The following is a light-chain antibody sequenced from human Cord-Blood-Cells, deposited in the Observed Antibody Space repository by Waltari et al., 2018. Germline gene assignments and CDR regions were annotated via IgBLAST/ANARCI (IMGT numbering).Light chain of an antibody. CDR2: EGS. CDR3: CSYAGSRV. V-gene: IGLV2-23*01. J-gene: IGLJ3*02. CDR1: SRDVGSYNL. Sequence: QPALTQPASVSGSPGQPITISCTGTSRDVGSYNLVSWYQQHPGKATKLMIYEGSKRPSGVYNRFSGSKSGNTASLTISGLKAEDEADYYCCSYAGSRVFGRVTKRTVL.